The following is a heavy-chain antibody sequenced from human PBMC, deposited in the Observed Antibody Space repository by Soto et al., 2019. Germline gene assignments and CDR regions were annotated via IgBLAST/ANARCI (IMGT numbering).Heavy chain of an antibody. D-gene: IGHD3-22*01. CDR2: IWYDGSNK. CDR1: GFTFSSYG. J-gene: IGHJ4*02. CDR3: ARVGYYDSSGYFDY. Sequence: QVQLVESGGGVVQPGRSLRLSCAASGFTFSSYGMHWVRQAPGKGLEWVAVIWYDGSNKYYADSVKGRFTISRDNSKNTLYLQMNSLRAEDTAVYYCARVGYYDSSGYFDYWGQGTQVTVSS. V-gene: IGHV3-33*01.